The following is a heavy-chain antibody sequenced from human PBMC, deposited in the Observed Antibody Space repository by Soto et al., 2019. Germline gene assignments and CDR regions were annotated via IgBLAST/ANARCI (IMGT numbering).Heavy chain of an antibody. D-gene: IGHD4-17*01. V-gene: IGHV3-21*06. CDR3: ARDIRGHYGP. CDR2: VSGSSSYI. J-gene: IGHJ3*01. CDR1: GFNFRNFN. Sequence: GSLRLSCERPGFNFRNFNMIWVRQAPGKGLDWVSSVSGSSSYIYYADSVKGRFTVSRDNANNLVFLQMNGLRPEDTAMYYCARDIRGHYGPWGKGTMVTVSS.